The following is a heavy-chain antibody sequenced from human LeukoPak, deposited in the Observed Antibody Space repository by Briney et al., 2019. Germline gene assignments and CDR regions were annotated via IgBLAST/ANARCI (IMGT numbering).Heavy chain of an antibody. V-gene: IGHV4-61*02. CDR2: IYTSGST. CDR3: AGHLEMATPWFDP. D-gene: IGHD5-24*01. CDR1: GGSISSGSYY. Sequence: SETLSLTCTVSGGSISSGSYYWSWIRQPAGKGLEWIGRIYTSGSTNYNPSLKSRVTISVDTSKNQFSLKLSSVTAADTAVYYCAGHLEMATPWFDPWGQGTLVTVSS. J-gene: IGHJ5*02.